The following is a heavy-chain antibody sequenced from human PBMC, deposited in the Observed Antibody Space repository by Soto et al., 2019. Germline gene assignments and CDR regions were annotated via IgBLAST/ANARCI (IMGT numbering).Heavy chain of an antibody. Sequence: EVHLLESGGGLVKPGESLRLSCGASGFTFSSCVMSWVRQAPGKGLEWVSCITDSGSGTYYADSVKGRFTISRDNSKNTMYLQMNNLRVEDTGVYYCAKGLINGRWYAADWGQGTLVTVSS. CDR2: ITDSGSGT. D-gene: IGHD6-13*01. V-gene: IGHV3-23*01. J-gene: IGHJ4*02. CDR1: GFTFSSCV. CDR3: AKGLINGRWYAAD.